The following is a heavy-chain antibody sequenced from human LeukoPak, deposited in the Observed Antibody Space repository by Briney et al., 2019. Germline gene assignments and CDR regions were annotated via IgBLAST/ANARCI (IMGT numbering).Heavy chain of an antibody. J-gene: IGHJ4*02. CDR2: IYYSGST. V-gene: IGHV4-39*01. Sequence: SETLSLTCTVSGGSISSSTYYWGWIRRPPGKGLEWIGSIYYSGSTYYNPSLKSRVTISVDTSKNQFSLKLSSVTAADTAVYYCVRGSTLRHYQYWGQGTLVTVSS. CDR1: GGSISSSTYY. CDR3: VRGSTLRHYQY. D-gene: IGHD3-16*01.